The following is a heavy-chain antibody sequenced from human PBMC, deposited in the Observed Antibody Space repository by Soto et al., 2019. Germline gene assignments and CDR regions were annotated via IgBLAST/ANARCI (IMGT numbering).Heavy chain of an antibody. D-gene: IGHD3-22*01. Sequence: SVKVSGKASGGTFSSYAISWVRQAPGQGLEWMGGIIPIFGTANYAQKFQGRVTITADESTSTAYMELSSLRSEDTAVYYCARGASYYYESSGPYESFDIWGQGTMVTVSS. CDR3: ARGASYYYESSGPYESFDI. V-gene: IGHV1-69*13. CDR2: IIPIFGTA. J-gene: IGHJ3*02. CDR1: GGTFSSYA.